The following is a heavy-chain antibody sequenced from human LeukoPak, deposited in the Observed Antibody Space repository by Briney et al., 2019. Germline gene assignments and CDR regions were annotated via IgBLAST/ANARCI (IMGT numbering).Heavy chain of an antibody. CDR3: ARHRVMGQRGVDY. Sequence: PSETLSLTCTVSGDSISSSSYYWGWIRQPPGKGLEWIGSIYYSGSTYYNPSLKSRVTISVDTSKNQFSLKLSSVTAADTAVYYCARHRVMGQRGVDYWGQGTLVTVSS. D-gene: IGHD2-8*01. V-gene: IGHV4-39*01. CDR2: IYYSGST. CDR1: GDSISSSSYY. J-gene: IGHJ4*02.